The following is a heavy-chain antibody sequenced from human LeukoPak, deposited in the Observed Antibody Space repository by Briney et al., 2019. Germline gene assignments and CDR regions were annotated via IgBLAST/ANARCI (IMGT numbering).Heavy chain of an antibody. V-gene: IGHV4-31*03. CDR3: ARHRAYSSSSPFDY. CDR1: GGSISSGGYY. J-gene: IGHJ4*02. CDR2: IYYSGST. Sequence: SETLSLTCTVSGGSISSGGYYWSWIRQHPGKGLEWIGYIYYSGSTYYNPSPKSRVTISVDTSKNQFSLRLSSVTAADTAVYYCARHRAYSSSSPFDYWGQGTLVTVSS. D-gene: IGHD6-6*01.